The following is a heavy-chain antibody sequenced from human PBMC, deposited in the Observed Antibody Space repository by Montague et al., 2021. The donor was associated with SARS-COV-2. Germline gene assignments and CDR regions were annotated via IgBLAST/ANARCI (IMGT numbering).Heavy chain of an antibody. CDR1: GASIRDYY. D-gene: IGHD5-12*01. CDR2: IYESGST. J-gene: IGHJ6*02. CDR3: ARDRGLSGFYGYDPLYFYGMDV. V-gene: IGHV4-59*01. Sequence: SETLSLTCTVSGASIRDYYWSWIRQPPGKGLEWIGYIYESGSTKSNPSLTSRLIMSVDTSRNQFSLTLSPVTTADTAVYYCARDRGLSGFYGYDPLYFYGMDVWGQGTTVIVSS.